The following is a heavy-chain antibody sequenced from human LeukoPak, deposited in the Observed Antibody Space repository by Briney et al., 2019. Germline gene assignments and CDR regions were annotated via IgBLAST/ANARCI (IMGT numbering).Heavy chain of an antibody. CDR2: ISSSSSYI. CDR1: GFTFSSYS. V-gene: IGHV3-21*01. D-gene: IGHD3-3*01. J-gene: IGHJ6*02. CDR3: ATISHYYGMDV. Sequence: GGSLRLSCAASGFTFSSYSMNWVRQAPGKGLEWVSSISSSSSYIYYAASVKGRFTISRDNAKNSLYLQMNSLRAEDTAVYYCATISHYYGMDVWGQGTTVTVSS.